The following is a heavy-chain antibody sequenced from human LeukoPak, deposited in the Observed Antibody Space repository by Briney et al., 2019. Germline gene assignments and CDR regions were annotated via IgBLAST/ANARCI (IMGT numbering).Heavy chain of an antibody. Sequence: SETLSLTCAVYGGSFSGYYWSWIRQPPGKGLEWIGEINHSGSTNYNPSLKSRVTISVDTSKNQFSLKLSSVTAADTAVYYCARLGYCSSTSCYGGGYFDYWGQGTLVTVSS. V-gene: IGHV4-34*01. J-gene: IGHJ4*02. CDR2: INHSGST. CDR1: GGSFSGYY. D-gene: IGHD2-2*01. CDR3: ARLGYCSSTSCYGGGYFDY.